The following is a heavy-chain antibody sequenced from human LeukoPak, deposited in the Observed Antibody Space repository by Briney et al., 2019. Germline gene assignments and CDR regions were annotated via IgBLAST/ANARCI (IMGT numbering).Heavy chain of an antibody. D-gene: IGHD6-19*01. CDR1: GFTFSNYA. CDR2: VSGSSGLT. J-gene: IGHJ4*02. Sequence: GGSLRLSCAASGFTFSNYAMSWVRQAPGKGLEWVSAVSGSSGLTYYADSAKGRFTISRDNAKNTLYLQMDSLRAEDTAVYYCARDPAPSGWYDYWGQGTLVTVSS. CDR3: ARDPAPSGWYDY. V-gene: IGHV3-23*01.